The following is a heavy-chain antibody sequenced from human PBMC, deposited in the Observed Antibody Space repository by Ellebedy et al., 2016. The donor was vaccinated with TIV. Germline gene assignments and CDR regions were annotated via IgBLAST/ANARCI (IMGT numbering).Heavy chain of an antibody. CDR1: GFNFGGHA. Sequence: LSLTXAASGFNFGGHAMHWVRQAPGKGLEWVSHIRWNSDTIGYADSVKGRFTNSRGNAKNSLYLEMNSLRVEDTGLYYCAMETSGWIDHWGQGTLVTVSS. CDR2: IRWNSDTI. D-gene: IGHD6-19*01. V-gene: IGHV3-9*01. CDR3: AMETSGWIDH. J-gene: IGHJ4*02.